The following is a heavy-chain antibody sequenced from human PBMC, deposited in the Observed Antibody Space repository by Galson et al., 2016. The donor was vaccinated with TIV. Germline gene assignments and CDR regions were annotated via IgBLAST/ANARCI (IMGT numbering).Heavy chain of an antibody. D-gene: IGHD4-11*01. CDR1: GDTFNSYG. CDR2: IIPMIGTP. V-gene: IGHV1-69*06. Sequence: SVKVSCKASGDTFNSYGIAWVRQAPGQGLEWMGGIIPMIGTPKYAQKFQGRVTITADKSTNTAYLELSSLRSEDTARYYCARVVLAYSNYDGYYHGMDVWGQGTTVTVSS. J-gene: IGHJ6*02. CDR3: ARVVLAYSNYDGYYHGMDV.